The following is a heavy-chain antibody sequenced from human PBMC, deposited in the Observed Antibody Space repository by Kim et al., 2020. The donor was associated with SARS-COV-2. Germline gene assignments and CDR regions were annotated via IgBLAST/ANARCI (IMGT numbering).Heavy chain of an antibody. J-gene: IGHJ4*02. D-gene: IGHD7-27*01. Sequence: SETLSLTCAVYGGSFSGYYWGWVRQPPGKGLEWIGEINHSGSTTYNPSLKSRVTISLDTSKNHFSLRLSSVTAADTAVYYCARGWGRPLWGQGTLVTVSS. CDR2: INHSGST. CDR3: ARGWGRPL. V-gene: IGHV4-34*01. CDR1: GGSFSGYY.